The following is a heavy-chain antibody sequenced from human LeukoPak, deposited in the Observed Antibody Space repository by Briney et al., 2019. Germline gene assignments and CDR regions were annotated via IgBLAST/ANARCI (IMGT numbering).Heavy chain of an antibody. V-gene: IGHV3-23*01. J-gene: IGHJ4*02. Sequence: PGGSLRLSCAASGFTFSSYAMSWVRQAPGKGLEWVSLISGSGGTTYYANSVKGRVTISRDNSKNTLFLQMYSLRAEDTAAYYCAKPREYSSTWFGVDHWGQGSLVPVSS. CDR1: GFTFSSYA. CDR2: ISGSGGTT. D-gene: IGHD6-13*01. CDR3: AKPREYSSTWFGVDH.